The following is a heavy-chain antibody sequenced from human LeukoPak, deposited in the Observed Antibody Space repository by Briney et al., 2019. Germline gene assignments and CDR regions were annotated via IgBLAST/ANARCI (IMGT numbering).Heavy chain of an antibody. V-gene: IGHV4-34*01. CDR2: INHSGST. Sequence: SETVSLTCAVYGGSFSGYYWSWLGQPPGKGPEWIGEINHSGSTNYNPSLTSRGTISLDTRKNQFSLTPSYVHAADTAVSSFARARRVARLRETSVTTVTTRYGRTFDYWGQGTLVTVSS. CDR3: ARARRVARLRETSVTTVTTRYGRTFDY. CDR1: GGSFSGYY. J-gene: IGHJ4*02. D-gene: IGHD4-17*01.